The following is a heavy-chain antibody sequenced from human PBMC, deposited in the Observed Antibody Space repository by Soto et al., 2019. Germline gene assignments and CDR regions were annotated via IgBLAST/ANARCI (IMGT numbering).Heavy chain of an antibody. CDR3: ARSLGQYCSSTSCNSAGAFDI. CDR1: SGSISSSNW. Sequence: PSETLSLTCAVSSGSISSSNWWSWVRQPQGKGLEWIGEIFHSGSTNYNPSLKSRVTISVDKSKNQFSLKLSFVTAADTAVYYCARSLGQYCSSTSCNSAGAFDIWGQGTMVTVSS. CDR2: IFHSGST. J-gene: IGHJ3*02. V-gene: IGHV4-4*02. D-gene: IGHD2-2*01.